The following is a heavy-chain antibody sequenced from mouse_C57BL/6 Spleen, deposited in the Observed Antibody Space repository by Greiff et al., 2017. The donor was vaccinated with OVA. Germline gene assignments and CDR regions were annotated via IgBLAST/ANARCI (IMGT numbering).Heavy chain of an antibody. CDR3: ARDMRDGSSYFYAMGY. CDR1: GFTFSDYY. V-gene: IGHV5-16*01. Sequence: EVQRVESEGGLVQPGSSMKLSCTASGFTFSDYYMAWVRQVPEKGLEWVANINYDGSSTYYLDSLKSRFIISRDNAKNMLYLQMSSLKSEDTATYYCARDMRDGSSYFYAMGYWGKGTSVTVSS. D-gene: IGHD1-1*01. CDR2: INYDGSST. J-gene: IGHJ4*01.